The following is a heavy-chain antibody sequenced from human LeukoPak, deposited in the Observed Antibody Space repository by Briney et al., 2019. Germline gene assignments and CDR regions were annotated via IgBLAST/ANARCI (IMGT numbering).Heavy chain of an antibody. CDR1: GVSISSYY. D-gene: IGHD3-10*01. V-gene: IGHV4-59*01. CDR3: ASVITSRGWFDP. J-gene: IGHJ5*02. CDR2: IYYSGST. Sequence: PSETLSLTCTVSGVSISSYYWSWLRQPPGKGLEGFGYIYYSGSTYYNPSLKSRVTISVDTSKNQFSLKLSSVTAADTAVYYCASVITSRGWFDPWGQGTLVTVSS.